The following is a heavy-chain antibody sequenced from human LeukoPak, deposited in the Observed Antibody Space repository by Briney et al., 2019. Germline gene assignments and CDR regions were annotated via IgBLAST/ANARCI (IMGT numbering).Heavy chain of an antibody. V-gene: IGHV4-39*07. CDR2: IYYSGST. CDR1: GGSISSSSYY. CDR3: ARGRSGHRSMVRGVFPPLDY. D-gene: IGHD3-10*01. J-gene: IGHJ4*02. Sequence: SETLSLTCTVSGGSISSSSYYWGWIRQPPGKGLEWIGSIYYSGSTYYNPSLKSRVTISVDTSKNQFSLKLSSVTAADTAVYYCARGRSGHRSMVRGVFPPLDYWGQGTLVTVSS.